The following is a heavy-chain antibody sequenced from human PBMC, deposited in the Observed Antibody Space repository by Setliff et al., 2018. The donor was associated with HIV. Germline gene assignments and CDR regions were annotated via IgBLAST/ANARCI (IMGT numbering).Heavy chain of an antibody. D-gene: IGHD3-10*01. V-gene: IGHV3-33*01. CDR3: ARNRAETLWFGDLNYMDV. J-gene: IGHJ6*03. CDR1: GFTFSTYG. Sequence: GGSLRLSCAASGFTFSTYGMHWVRQAPGKGLEWVAIIWDDGSERYYADSVKGRFTIYRDNSKNTVYLQMNSLRAEDTAVYHCARNRAETLWFGDLNYMDVWGKGTTVTVSS. CDR2: IWDDGSER.